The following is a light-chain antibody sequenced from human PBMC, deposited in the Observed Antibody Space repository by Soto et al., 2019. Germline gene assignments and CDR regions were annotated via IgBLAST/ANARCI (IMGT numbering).Light chain of an antibody. V-gene: IGLV1-47*02. CDR1: SSNIGSNY. CDR3: AAWDDSLSGLVV. CDR2: SNN. Sequence: QSVLTQPPSACGTPGQRVTISCSRSSSNIGSNYVYWYQQLPGTAPKLLIYSNNQRPSGVPDRFSGSKSGTSASLAISGLRSEDEADYYCAAWDDSLSGLVVFGGGTKLTV. J-gene: IGLJ2*01.